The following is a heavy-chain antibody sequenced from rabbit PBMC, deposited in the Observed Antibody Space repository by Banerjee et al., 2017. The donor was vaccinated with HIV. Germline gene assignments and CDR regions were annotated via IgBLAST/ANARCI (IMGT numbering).Heavy chain of an antibody. V-gene: IGHV1S43*01. D-gene: IGHD1-1*01. CDR1: GFSFSNKYV. CDR2: INTSGAST. Sequence: QSLQESGGDLVKPEGSLTLTCTACGFSFSNKYVMCWVRQSPGKGLEWIACINTSGASTWYASWVNGRFTISRSTSLNTVSLQLNSLTAADTATYFCARWYIFYGMDLLGPGTLVTVS. CDR3: ARWYIFYGMDL. J-gene: IGHJ6*01.